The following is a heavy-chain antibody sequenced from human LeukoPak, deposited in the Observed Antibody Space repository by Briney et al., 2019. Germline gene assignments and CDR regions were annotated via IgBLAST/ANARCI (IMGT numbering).Heavy chain of an antibody. CDR2: IYYSGST. CDR1: GGSISSYY. CDR3: ARAKSPGLRFLEGPWDY. D-gene: IGHD3-3*01. V-gene: IGHV4-59*01. Sequence: SETLSLTCTVSGGSISSYYWSWIRQPPGKGLEWIGYIYYSGSTNYNPSLKSRVTISVDTSKNQFSLKLSSVTAADTAVYYCARAKSPGLRFLEGPWDYWGQGTLVTVSS. J-gene: IGHJ4*02.